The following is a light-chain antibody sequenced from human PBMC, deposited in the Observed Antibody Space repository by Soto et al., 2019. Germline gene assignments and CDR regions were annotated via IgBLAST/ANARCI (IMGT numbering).Light chain of an antibody. Sequence: ILITQSPASLSVSPGERATLSFRASQNIYSNIAWYQQRPGQAPRLLIYRASTRATGVPARFSGSGSGTEFTLTISSLQSEDFTVYSCLQYHNLWAFGQGTKVDIK. CDR1: QNIYSN. J-gene: IGKJ1*01. V-gene: IGKV3-15*01. CDR2: RAS. CDR3: LQYHNLWA.